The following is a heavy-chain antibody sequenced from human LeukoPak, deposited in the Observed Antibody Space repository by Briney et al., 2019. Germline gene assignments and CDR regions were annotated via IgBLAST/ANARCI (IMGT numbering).Heavy chain of an antibody. CDR1: GGSISSGDYY. CDR2: IYYSGST. CDR3: ARAPRYSSSPRRPYYFDY. Sequence: PSQTLSLTCTVSGGSISSGDYYWSWIRQPPGKGLEWIGYIYYSGSTYYNPSLKSRVTISVDTSKNQFSLKLSSVTAADTAVYYCARAPRYSSSPRRPYYFDYWGQGTLVTVSS. D-gene: IGHD6-13*01. V-gene: IGHV4-30-4*01. J-gene: IGHJ4*02.